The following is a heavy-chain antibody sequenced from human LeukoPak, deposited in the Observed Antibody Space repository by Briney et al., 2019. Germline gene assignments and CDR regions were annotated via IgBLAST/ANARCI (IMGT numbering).Heavy chain of an antibody. Sequence: KSSETLSLTCTVSGGSISSSSYYWGWIRQPPGKGLEWIGSIYYSGSTYYNPSLKSRVTISVDTSENQFSLKLSSVTAADTAVYYCARGRHDYIWFGTLYYYYYGMDVWGQGTTVTVSS. CDR2: IYYSGST. J-gene: IGHJ6*02. V-gene: IGHV4-39*01. D-gene: IGHD3-10*01. CDR3: ARGRHDYIWFGTLYYYYYGMDV. CDR1: GGSISSSSYY.